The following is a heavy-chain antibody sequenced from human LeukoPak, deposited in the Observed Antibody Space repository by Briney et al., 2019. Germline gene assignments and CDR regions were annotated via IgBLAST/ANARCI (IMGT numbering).Heavy chain of an antibody. CDR1: GFTFSTYV. CDR2: ISDSGGST. CDR3: GRYYVMDV. V-gene: IGHV3-23*01. J-gene: IGHJ6*02. Sequence: HPGGSLRLSCAASGFTFSTYVMNWVRQAPGKGLEWVSTISDSGGSTYYADSVKGRFTISRDNSKSTLYLQMNSLRAEDTAVYYCGRYYVMDVWGQGTSVTVSS.